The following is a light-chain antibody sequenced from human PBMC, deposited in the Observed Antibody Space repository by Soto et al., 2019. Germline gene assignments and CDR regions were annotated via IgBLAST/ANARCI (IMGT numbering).Light chain of an antibody. J-gene: IGLJ1*01. CDR1: SSNIGAGYD. V-gene: IGLV1-40*01. CDR3: SSYAGSSNV. Sequence: QSVLTQPPSVSGAPGQRGTISCTGSSSNIGAGYDVHWYQQLPGAAPKLLIYDNTNRPSGVPDRFSGSKSGTSASLAITGLQSEDEADYYCSSYAGSSNVFGTGTKVTVL. CDR2: DNT.